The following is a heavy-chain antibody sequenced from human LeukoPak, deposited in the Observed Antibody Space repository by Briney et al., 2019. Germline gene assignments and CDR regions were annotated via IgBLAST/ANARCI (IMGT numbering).Heavy chain of an antibody. CDR3: ARGGDSSSLYGWFDP. J-gene: IGHJ5*02. V-gene: IGHV1-18*01. Sequence: EASVKVSCKASGYTFTSYGISWVRQAPGQGLEWMGWISAYNGNTNYAQKLQGRVTMTRDTSISTAYMELSRLRSDDTAVYYCARGGDSSSLYGWFDPWGQGTLVTVSS. CDR1: GYTFTSYG. CDR2: ISAYNGNT. D-gene: IGHD6-13*01.